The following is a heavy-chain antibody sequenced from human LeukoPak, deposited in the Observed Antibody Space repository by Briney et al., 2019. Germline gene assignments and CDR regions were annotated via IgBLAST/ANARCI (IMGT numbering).Heavy chain of an antibody. D-gene: IGHD2-15*01. V-gene: IGHV4-4*08. Sequence: PSETLSLTCTVSGGSISNYYWSWIRQPPGKGLEWIGYVHSSGSTRYNPSLRSRVAITEDTSKNQVSLNLTSVTAADTAVYYCARLLKASGVVVGAATVRAFDIWGQGTMVTVSS. CDR3: ARLLKASGVVVGAATVRAFDI. CDR1: GGSISNYY. CDR2: VHSSGST. J-gene: IGHJ3*02.